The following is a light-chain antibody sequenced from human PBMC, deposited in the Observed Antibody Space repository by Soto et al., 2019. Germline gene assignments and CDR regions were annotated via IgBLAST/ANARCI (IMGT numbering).Light chain of an antibody. CDR1: QTISSW. CDR3: QQAASFPIT. CDR2: KAS. Sequence: DIQITQSPSTLSSSVRDRVTITFRASQTISSWLAWFQQRPGRAPKFLIYKASSLKNGVPLRFSGSGSGTQFTLTNSSLQPDDFATYYCQQAASFPITFGQGTRLEI. V-gene: IGKV1-5*03. J-gene: IGKJ5*01.